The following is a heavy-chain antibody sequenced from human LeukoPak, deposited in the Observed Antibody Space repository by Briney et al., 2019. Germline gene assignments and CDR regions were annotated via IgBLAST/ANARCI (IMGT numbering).Heavy chain of an antibody. CDR1: GFTFSSYG. V-gene: IGHV3-30*02. CDR3: ARENTMLRYYFDY. D-gene: IGHD2-8*01. CDR2: IRYDGSNK. J-gene: IGHJ4*02. Sequence: GGSLRLSCAASGFTFSSYGMHWVRQAPGKGLEWVAFIRYDGSNKYYADSVKGRFTISRDNSKNTLYLQMNSLRAEDTAVYYCARENTMLRYYFDYWGQGTLVTVSS.